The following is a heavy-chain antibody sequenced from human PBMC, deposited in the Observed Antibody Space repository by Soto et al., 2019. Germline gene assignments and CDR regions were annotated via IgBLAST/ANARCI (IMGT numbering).Heavy chain of an antibody. CDR3: ARDRGYCSGGSCYYYYYYGMDG. CDR2: IYYSRRP. CDR1: GGSISSGDYY. Sequence: SETLSLTCTVSGGSISSGDYYWSWIRQPPGKGLEWIGYIYYSRRPYYNPSLKSRVTISVDTSNNQFSLKLSSVTAADTAVYYCARDRGYCSGGSCYYYYYYGMDGWGQGTTVTVS. D-gene: IGHD2-15*01. V-gene: IGHV4-30-4*01. J-gene: IGHJ6*02.